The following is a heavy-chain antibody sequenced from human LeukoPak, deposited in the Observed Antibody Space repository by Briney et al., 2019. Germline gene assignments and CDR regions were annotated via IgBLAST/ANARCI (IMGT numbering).Heavy chain of an antibody. CDR3: ARAGSGWYHYSYYMDV. D-gene: IGHD6-19*01. Sequence: GGSLRLSCAASRFTFSSYGMHWVRQAPGKGLEWVANIKQDGSEIYYVDSVKGRFTISRDNAKNSVSLQMNNLRAEDTAVYYCARAGSGWYHYSYYMDVWGKGTTVTISS. V-gene: IGHV3-7*03. J-gene: IGHJ6*03. CDR1: RFTFSSYG. CDR2: IKQDGSEI.